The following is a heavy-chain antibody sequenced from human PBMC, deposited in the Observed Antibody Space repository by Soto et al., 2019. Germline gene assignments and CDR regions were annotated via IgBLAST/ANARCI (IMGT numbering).Heavy chain of an antibody. CDR3: TTSRASYGDYYYYYYYYYMDV. CDR2: IKSKTDGGTT. Sequence: EVQLVESGGGLVKPGGSLRLSCAASGFTFSNAWMSWVRQAPGKGLEWVGRIKSKTDGGTTDYAAPVKGRFTISRDDSKNTLYLQMNSLKTEDTAVYYCTTSRASYGDYYYYYYYYYMDVWGKGTTVTVSS. J-gene: IGHJ6*03. V-gene: IGHV3-15*01. D-gene: IGHD4-17*01. CDR1: GFTFSNAW.